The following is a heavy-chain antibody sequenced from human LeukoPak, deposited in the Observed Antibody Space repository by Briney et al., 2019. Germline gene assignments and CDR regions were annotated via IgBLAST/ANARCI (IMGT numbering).Heavy chain of an antibody. V-gene: IGHV4-59*01. CDR2: IYYSGST. CDR1: GGSISSYY. D-gene: IGHD6-13*01. Sequence: SETLSLTCTVSGGSISSYYWSWIRQPPGKGLEWIGDIYYSGSTNYNPSLTSRVTISVDTSKNQFSLKLSSVTAADTAVYYCARSLTPRYSSSRFYYWGQGTLVTVSS. CDR3: ARSLTPRYSSSRFYY. J-gene: IGHJ4*02.